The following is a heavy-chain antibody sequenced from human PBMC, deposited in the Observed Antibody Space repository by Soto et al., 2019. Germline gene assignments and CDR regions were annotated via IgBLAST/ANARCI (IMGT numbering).Heavy chain of an antibody. CDR2: INGGTGQT. J-gene: IGHJ6*02. V-gene: IGHV1-3*01. Sequence: GASVKVSCKASGYTSSTHAMHWVRQAPGQSLEWMGWINGGTGQTKHSHRFQDRVTITRDTSASTAYMELSSLRSEDTAVYYCARGKGMEENYYYYAMDVWGQGTTVTVSS. CDR3: ARGKGMEENYYYYAMDV. CDR1: GYTSSTHA. D-gene: IGHD1-1*01.